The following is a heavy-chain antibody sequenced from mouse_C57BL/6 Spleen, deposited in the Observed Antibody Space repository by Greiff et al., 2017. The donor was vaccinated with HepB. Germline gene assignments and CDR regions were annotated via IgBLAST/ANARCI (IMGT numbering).Heavy chain of an antibody. CDR2: ISDGGSYT. D-gene: IGHD2-2*01. Sequence: EVKLMESGGGLVKPGGSLKLSCAASGFTFSSYAMSWVRQTPEKRLEWVATISDGGSYTYYPDNVKGRFTISRDNAKNNLYLQMSHLKSEDTAMYYCAREGGVTTGFDYWGQGTTLTVSS. CDR1: GFTFSSYA. J-gene: IGHJ2*01. V-gene: IGHV5-4*01. CDR3: AREGGVTTGFDY.